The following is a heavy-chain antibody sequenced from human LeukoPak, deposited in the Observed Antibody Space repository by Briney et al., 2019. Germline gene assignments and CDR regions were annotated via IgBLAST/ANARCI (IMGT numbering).Heavy chain of an antibody. V-gene: IGHV4-59*12. CDR2: IYYTGST. J-gene: IGHJ4*02. CDR3: AEIAAAGRG. CDR1: GGSISSYY. Sequence: SETLSLTCTVSGGSISSYYWSWIRQPPGKGLERIGYIYYTGSTNYNPSLQSRVTISVDTSKNQFSLKLSSVTAADTAVYYCAEIAAAGRGWGQGTLVTVSS. D-gene: IGHD6-13*01.